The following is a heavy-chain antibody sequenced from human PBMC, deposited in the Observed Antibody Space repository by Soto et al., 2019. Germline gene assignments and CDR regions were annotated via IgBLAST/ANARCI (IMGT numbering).Heavy chain of an antibody. CDR1: GFTFSSHG. CDR3: AKDLGQQLSRWFDP. CDR2: ISYDGSNK. Sequence: GGSLRLSCAASGFTFSSHGMHWVRQAPGKGLEWVAVISYDGSNKYYADSVKGRFTISRDNSKNTLYLQMNSLRAEDTAVYYCAKDLGQQLSRWFDPWGQGTLVTVSS. J-gene: IGHJ5*02. V-gene: IGHV3-30*18. D-gene: IGHD6-13*01.